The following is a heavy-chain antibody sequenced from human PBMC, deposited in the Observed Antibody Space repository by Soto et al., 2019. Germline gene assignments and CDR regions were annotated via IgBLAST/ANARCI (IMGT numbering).Heavy chain of an antibody. CDR2: IGTAGDT. CDR1: GFTFSSYD. J-gene: IGHJ3*02. CDR3: ARAPALGIAVAGQGAAFDI. D-gene: IGHD6-19*01. Sequence: PGGSLRLSCAASGFTFSSYDMHWVRQATGKGLEWVSAIGTAGDTYYPGSVKGRFTISRENAKNSLFLQMNSLRAEDTAVYYCARAPALGIAVAGQGAAFDIWGQGTMVTVSS. V-gene: IGHV3-13*01.